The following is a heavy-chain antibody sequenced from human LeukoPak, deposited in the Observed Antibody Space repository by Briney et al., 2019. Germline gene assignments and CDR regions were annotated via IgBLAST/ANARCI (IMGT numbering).Heavy chain of an antibody. Sequence: PGGSLRLSCAASGFTVSSNYMSWVRQAPGKGLEWVSVIYSGGSTYYADSVKGRFTISRDNSKNTLYLQMNSLRAEDTAVYYCARGESITIFGVVQTSWAFDIWGQGTMVTVFS. CDR3: ARGESITIFGVVQTSWAFDI. V-gene: IGHV3-53*01. CDR2: IYSGGST. CDR1: GFTVSSNY. J-gene: IGHJ3*02. D-gene: IGHD3-3*01.